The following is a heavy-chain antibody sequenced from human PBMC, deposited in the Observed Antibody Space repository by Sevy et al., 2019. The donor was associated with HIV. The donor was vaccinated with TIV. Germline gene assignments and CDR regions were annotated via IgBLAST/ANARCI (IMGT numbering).Heavy chain of an antibody. J-gene: IGHJ6*02. CDR2: IIPIFGRG. Sequence: ASVKVSCKTSGGTFSRHAISWVRQAPGQGLEWMGGIIPIFGRGNYTQQFQGRVTITADESTSTAYMELSSLRSDDTAVYYGARCRDDSAVVPAVRLYYQYGMDVWGQGTTVTVSS. CDR1: GGTFSRHA. CDR3: ARCRDDSAVVPAVRLYYQYGMDV. D-gene: IGHD2-2*01. V-gene: IGHV1-69*13.